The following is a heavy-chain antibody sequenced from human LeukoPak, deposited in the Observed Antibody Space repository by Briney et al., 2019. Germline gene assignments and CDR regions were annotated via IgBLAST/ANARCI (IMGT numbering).Heavy chain of an antibody. D-gene: IGHD5-18*01. Sequence: SETLSLTCTVSGGSINSGSNYWAWIRQPAGKELEWIGHIYVSGRTNYNPSLKSRVTISVDTSKNQFSLKLSSVTAADTAVYYCARVSGYSYGLDYWGQGTLVTVSS. J-gene: IGHJ4*02. CDR3: ARVSGYSYGLDY. CDR2: IYVSGRT. V-gene: IGHV4-61*09. CDR1: GGSINSGSNY.